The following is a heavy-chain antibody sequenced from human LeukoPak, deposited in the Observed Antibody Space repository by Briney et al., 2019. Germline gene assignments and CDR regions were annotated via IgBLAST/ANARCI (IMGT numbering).Heavy chain of an antibody. CDR2: IGTAGDT. V-gene: IGHV3-13*01. CDR3: ARADPTISTLNAFDI. CDR1: GFTLSSYD. D-gene: IGHD3-9*01. J-gene: IGHJ3*02. Sequence: PGGSLRLSCAASGFTLSSYDMHWVRQATGKGLEWVSAIGTAGDTYYPGSVKGRFTISRENAKNSLYLQMNSLRAGDTAVYYCARADPTISTLNAFDIWGQGTMVTVSS.